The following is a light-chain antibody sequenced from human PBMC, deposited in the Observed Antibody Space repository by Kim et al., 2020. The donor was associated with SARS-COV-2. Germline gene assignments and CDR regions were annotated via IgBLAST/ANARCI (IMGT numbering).Light chain of an antibody. CDR2: RAS. J-gene: IGKJ2*02. Sequence: DIQMTQSPSTLSASVGDTVTITCRASQSISSWLAWYQQKPGKAPNLLIYRASSLESGVPSRFSGSGSGTEFTLSISSLQPDDFATYYCQQYDSNPCTFGQGTKLEIK. V-gene: IGKV1-5*03. CDR1: QSISSW. CDR3: QQYDSNPCT.